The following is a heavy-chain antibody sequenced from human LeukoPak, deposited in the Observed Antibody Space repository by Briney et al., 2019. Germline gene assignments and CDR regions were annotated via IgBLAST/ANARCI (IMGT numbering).Heavy chain of an antibody. Sequence: SETLSLTCAVYGGSFSGYYWSWIRQPPGKGLEWIGEINHSGSTNYNPSLKSRVTISVDTSKNQFSLKLSSVTAADTAVYYCARSAYYDFWSGPTPAYYFDYWGQGTLVTVSS. CDR3: ARSAYYDFWSGPTPAYYFDY. CDR1: GGSFSGYY. V-gene: IGHV4-34*01. D-gene: IGHD3-3*01. CDR2: INHSGST. J-gene: IGHJ4*02.